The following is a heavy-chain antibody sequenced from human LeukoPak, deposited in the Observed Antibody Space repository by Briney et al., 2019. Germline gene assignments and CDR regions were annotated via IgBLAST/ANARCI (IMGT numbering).Heavy chain of an antibody. CDR3: AKDHSSAYYSYFDY. CDR2: ISGSGGST. V-gene: IGHV3-23*01. Sequence: PGGSLRLSCAASGFTVSSNYMSWVRQAPGKGLEWVSAISGSGGSTYYADSVKGRFTISRDNSKNTLYLQMNSLRAEDTAVYYCAKDHSSAYYSYFDYWGQGTLVTVSS. CDR1: GFTVSSNY. D-gene: IGHD3-22*01. J-gene: IGHJ4*02.